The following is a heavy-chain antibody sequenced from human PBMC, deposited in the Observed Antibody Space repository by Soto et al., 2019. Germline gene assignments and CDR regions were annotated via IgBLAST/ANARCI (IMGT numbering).Heavy chain of an antibody. J-gene: IGHJ4*02. V-gene: IGHV4-39*01. CDR3: ARHAYRSGWADC. D-gene: IGHD6-19*01. Sequence: QLQLQESGPGLVKPSETLSLTCTVSGGSISSSSYYWGWIRQPPGKGLEWIGTIYYSGSTYYNPSLKSRVTISVDTSKNQFSLKLSSATAADAAVYFGARHAYRSGWADCWGQGTQVTVSS. CDR1: GGSISSSSYY. CDR2: IYYSGST.